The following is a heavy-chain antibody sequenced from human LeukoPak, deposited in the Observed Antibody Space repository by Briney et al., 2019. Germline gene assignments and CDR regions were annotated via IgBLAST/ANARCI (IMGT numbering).Heavy chain of an antibody. CDR2: IIPIFGTA. D-gene: IGHD3-22*01. CDR3: ARALRGSSGYDY. J-gene: IGHJ4*02. Sequence: SVKVSCKASRGTFSSYAISWVRQAPGQGLEWMGGIIPIFGTANYAQKFQGRVTITADESTSTAYMELSSLRSEDTAVYYCARALRGSSGYDYWGQGTLVTVSS. V-gene: IGHV1-69*01. CDR1: RGTFSSYA.